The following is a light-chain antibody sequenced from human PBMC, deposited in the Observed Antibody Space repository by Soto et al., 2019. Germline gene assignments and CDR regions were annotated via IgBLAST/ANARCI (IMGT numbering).Light chain of an antibody. J-gene: IGLJ1*01. Sequence: QSVLTQPASVSGSPGQSIAISCTGTSSDVGAYDYVSWYQQHPGKAPKVMIYDVSNPPSGVSNRFSGSKSDNTASLTISGLQAEDEADYYCSSYTSSSTYVFGTGTKLTVL. CDR2: DVS. CDR3: SSYTSSSTYV. CDR1: SSDVGAYDY. V-gene: IGLV2-14*01.